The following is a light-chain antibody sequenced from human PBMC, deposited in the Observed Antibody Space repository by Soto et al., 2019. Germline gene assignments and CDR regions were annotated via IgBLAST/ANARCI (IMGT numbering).Light chain of an antibody. Sequence: DIVLTQSPDSLAVSLGETATIHCRSSQTIFRTSNNKDYLAWYQQRPGQPPKLLIYWASTRESGVPDRFSGAGSGTEFTLTISSLQPEDVATYYCQKYDDVPWTFGQGTKVDIK. V-gene: IGKV4-1*01. J-gene: IGKJ1*01. CDR3: QKYDDVPWT. CDR2: WAS. CDR1: QTIFRTSNNKDY.